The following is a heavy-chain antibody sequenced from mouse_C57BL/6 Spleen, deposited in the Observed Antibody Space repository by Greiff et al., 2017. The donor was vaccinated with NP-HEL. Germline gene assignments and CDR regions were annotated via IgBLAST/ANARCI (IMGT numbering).Heavy chain of an antibody. D-gene: IGHD1-1*01. CDR2: IHPNSGST. Sequence: QVQLQQPGAELVKPGASVKLSCKASGYTFTSYWMHWVKQRPGQGLEWIGKIHPNSGSTNYNEKFKSKATLTVDKSSSTAYMQLSSLTSEDSAVYYCARSAYYYGSSYDLFDYWGQGTTLTVSS. V-gene: IGHV1-64*01. CDR3: ARSAYYYGSSYDLFDY. J-gene: IGHJ2*01. CDR1: GYTFTSYW.